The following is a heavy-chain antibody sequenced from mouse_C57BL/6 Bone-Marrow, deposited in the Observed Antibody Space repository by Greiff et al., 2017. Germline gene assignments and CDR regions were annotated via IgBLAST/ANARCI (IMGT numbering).Heavy chain of an antibody. CDR1: GFTFSSYG. CDR3: ARTTTVVDYAMDY. J-gene: IGHJ4*01. CDR2: ISSGGSYT. D-gene: IGHD1-1*01. V-gene: IGHV5-6*01. Sequence: EVQLVESGGDLVKPGGSLKLSCAASGFTFSSYGMSWVRQTPDKRLEWVATISSGGSYTYYPDSVKGRFTISRDNAKNTLYLQMSSPKSEDTAMYYCARTTTVVDYAMDYWGQGTSVTVSS.